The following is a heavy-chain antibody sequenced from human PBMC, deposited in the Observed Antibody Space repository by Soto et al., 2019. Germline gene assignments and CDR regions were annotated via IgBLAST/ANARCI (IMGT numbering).Heavy chain of an antibody. CDR3: AREYGMDV. Sequence: QVQLVQSGAEVKKPGASVNVSCKASGYSFHTYAISWVRQATGQGLEWVGWISGYNGNTNYAQKFQGRVTLTTDTSTKTAFMELRSLTGDDTAVYYCAREYGMDVWGQGTTVTVSS. CDR2: ISGYNGNT. J-gene: IGHJ6*02. V-gene: IGHV1-18*01. CDR1: GYSFHTYA.